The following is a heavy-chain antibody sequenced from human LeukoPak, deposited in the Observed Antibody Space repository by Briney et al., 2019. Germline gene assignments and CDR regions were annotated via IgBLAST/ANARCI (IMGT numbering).Heavy chain of an antibody. J-gene: IGHJ6*02. CDR1: GLNFDDSA. V-gene: IGHV3-43*02. Sequence: GGSLRLSCVASGLNFDDSAMHWVRQAPGKGLEWVSLISGDGGSTYYADSVKGRFTISRDNSKNSLYLQMNSLRTEDTALYYCAKDIQQLGYCYYYYGMDVWGQGTTVTVSS. CDR2: ISGDGGST. D-gene: IGHD6-13*01. CDR3: AKDIQQLGYCYYYYGMDV.